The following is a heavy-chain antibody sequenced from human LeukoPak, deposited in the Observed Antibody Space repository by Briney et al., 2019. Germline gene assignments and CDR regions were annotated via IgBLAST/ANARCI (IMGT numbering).Heavy chain of an antibody. D-gene: IGHD5-12*01. CDR1: GYSINGGYC. J-gene: IGHJ4*02. V-gene: IGHV4-38-2*01. CDR2: IYHSGST. Sequence: SETLSLTCAVSGYSINGGYCWGWIRQPPGKGLEWIGSIYHSGSTYYNPSLKSRVTISVDTSKNQFSLKLSSVTAADTAVYYCARVATTTNPPQRPFDYWGQGTLVTVSS. CDR3: ARVATTTNPPQRPFDY.